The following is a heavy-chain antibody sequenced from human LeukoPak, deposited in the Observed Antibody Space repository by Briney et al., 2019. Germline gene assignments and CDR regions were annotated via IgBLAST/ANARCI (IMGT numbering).Heavy chain of an antibody. CDR3: ASPRSMATIGYYYGMDV. V-gene: IGHV3-11*01. D-gene: IGHD5-24*01. CDR2: ISSSGITI. J-gene: IGHJ6*02. Sequence: GGSLRLSCAASGFTFSDYNMRWIREAPGKGGEWVSYISSSGITIYYAASVKGRFTISRDNAKNSLYLQMNSLRAEDTAVYYCASPRSMATIGYYYGMDVWGQGTTVTVSS. CDR1: GFTFSDYN.